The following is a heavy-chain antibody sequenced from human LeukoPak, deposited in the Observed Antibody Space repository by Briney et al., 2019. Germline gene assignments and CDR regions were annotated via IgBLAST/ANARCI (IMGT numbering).Heavy chain of an antibody. CDR3: ARVGSSGYSPFLDY. V-gene: IGHV3-64*01. CDR2: INSNGGST. Sequence: GGSLRLSCAASGFTFSRSAMHWVRQAPGKGLEYVSAINSNGGSTYYANSVKGRFTISRDNSKNTLYLQMGSLRAEDMALYYCARVGSSGYSPFLDYWGQGTLVPVPS. J-gene: IGHJ4*02. D-gene: IGHD3-22*01. CDR1: GFTFSRSA.